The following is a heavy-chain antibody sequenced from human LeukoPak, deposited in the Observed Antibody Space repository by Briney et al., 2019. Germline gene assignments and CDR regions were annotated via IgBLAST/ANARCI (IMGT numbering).Heavy chain of an antibody. Sequence: GGSLRLSCAASGFTVSSYGMHWVRQAPGKGLEWVAFIRYDGSNKYYADSVKGRFTISRDNSKNTLYLQMNSLRAEDTAVYYCARVSTEYSSSWYFSPGSPTVWGQGTMVTVSS. D-gene: IGHD6-13*01. J-gene: IGHJ3*01. CDR1: GFTVSSYG. CDR2: IRYDGSNK. CDR3: ARVSTEYSSSWYFSPGSPTV. V-gene: IGHV3-30*02.